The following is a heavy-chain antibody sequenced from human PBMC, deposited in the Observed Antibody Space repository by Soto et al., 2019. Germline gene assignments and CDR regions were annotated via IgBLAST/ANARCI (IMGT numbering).Heavy chain of an antibody. D-gene: IGHD6-19*01. CDR3: AKLGIAVAGRSCDY. Sequence: EVQLLESGGGLVQPGGSLRLPCAASGFTFSSYAMSWVRHAPGKGLEWVSAIRGSGGSTYYADSVKGRFTISRDNSKNTLYLQMNSLRAEDTAVYYCAKLGIAVAGRSCDYWGQGTLVAVSS. V-gene: IGHV3-23*01. J-gene: IGHJ4*02. CDR2: IRGSGGST. CDR1: GFTFSSYA.